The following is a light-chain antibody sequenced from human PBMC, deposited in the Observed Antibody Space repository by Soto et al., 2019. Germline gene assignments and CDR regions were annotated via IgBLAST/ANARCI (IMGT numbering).Light chain of an antibody. Sequence: DLQITQSPSSLSASVGARVPITCRASQSISSYLNWYQQKPGKAPKLLIYAASSLQSGVPSRFSGIGSGTDFTLTISSLQPQDFANYYGQQSYSTPPITFGQGTRLEI. CDR2: AAS. J-gene: IGKJ5*01. V-gene: IGKV1-39*01. CDR3: QQSYSTPPIT. CDR1: QSISSY.